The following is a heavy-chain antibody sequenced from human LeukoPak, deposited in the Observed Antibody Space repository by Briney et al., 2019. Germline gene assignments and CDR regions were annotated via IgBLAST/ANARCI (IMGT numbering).Heavy chain of an antibody. J-gene: IGHJ4*02. CDR2: IYYSGST. CDR3: ARLRITMIVVVPQGIDY. Sequence: SETLSLTCTVSGGSISSSSYYRGWIRQPPGKGLEWIGSIYYSGSTYYNPSLKSRVTISVDTSKNQFSLKLSSVTAADTAVYYCARLRITMIVVVPQGIDYWGQGTLVTVSS. CDR1: GGSISSSSYY. V-gene: IGHV4-39*07. D-gene: IGHD3-22*01.